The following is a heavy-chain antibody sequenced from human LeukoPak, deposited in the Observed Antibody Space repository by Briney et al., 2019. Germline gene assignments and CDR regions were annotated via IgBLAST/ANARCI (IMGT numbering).Heavy chain of an antibody. CDR2: INHSGST. Sequence: PSETLSLTCAVYGGSFSGYYWSWIRQPPGKGLEWIGEINHSGSTNYNPSLKSRVTISVDTSKNQFSLKLSSVTAADTAVYYCARGRSPLDLLYYDILTGYSTPAYYYYMDVWGKGTTVTVSS. J-gene: IGHJ6*03. V-gene: IGHV4-34*01. CDR1: GGSFSGYY. D-gene: IGHD3-9*01. CDR3: ARGRSPLDLLYYDILTGYSTPAYYYYMDV.